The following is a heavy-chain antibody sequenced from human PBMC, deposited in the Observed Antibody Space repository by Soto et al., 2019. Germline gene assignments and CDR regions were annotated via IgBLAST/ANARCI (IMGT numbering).Heavy chain of an antibody. CDR1: GGSISRGDYY. CDR2: IYYSGTT. CDR3: ARTSGDYGLSKSFQH. D-gene: IGHD4-17*01. V-gene: IGHV4-31*03. J-gene: IGHJ1*01. Sequence: TLSLTCTVCGGSISRGDYYWSSIRQLPGKGLEWIGYIYYSGTTFHNPSLKSRVSISVDTSKNLFSLKLSSMTAADTAVYYCARTSGDYGLSKSFQHWAQGTLVTVSS.